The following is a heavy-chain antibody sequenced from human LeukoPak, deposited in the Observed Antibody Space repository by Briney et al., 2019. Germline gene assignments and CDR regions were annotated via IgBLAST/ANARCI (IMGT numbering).Heavy chain of an antibody. D-gene: IGHD3-22*01. CDR2: FYYSGST. CDR1: GDSNSSSSYY. Sequence: SETLSLTCTVSGDSNSSSSYYWGWIRQPPGKGLEWIGSFYYSGSTYYNPPLKSRVTISVDTSKNQFSLKLSSVTAADTAVYYCARHFYYYDWGQGTMVTVSS. J-gene: IGHJ3*01. V-gene: IGHV4-39*01. CDR3: ARHFYYYD.